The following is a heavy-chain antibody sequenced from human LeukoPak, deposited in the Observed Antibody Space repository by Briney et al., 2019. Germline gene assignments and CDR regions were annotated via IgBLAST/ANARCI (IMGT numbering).Heavy chain of an antibody. CDR3: ARDWGGWLGVTSWYFDL. V-gene: IGHV3-7*01. J-gene: IGHJ2*01. CDR2: IKQDGSEK. CDR1: GFTFSSYW. D-gene: IGHD5-24*01. Sequence: GGSLRLSCAASGFTFSSYWMSWVRQAPGKGLEWVANIKQDGSEKYYVDSVKGRFTISRDNAKNSLYLQMNSLRAEDTAVYYCARDWGGWLGVTSWYFDLWGRGTLVTVSS.